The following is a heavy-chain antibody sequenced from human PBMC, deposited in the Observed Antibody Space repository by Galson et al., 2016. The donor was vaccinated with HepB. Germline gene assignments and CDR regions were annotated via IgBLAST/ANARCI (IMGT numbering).Heavy chain of an antibody. Sequence: ETLSLTCSVYGTSLRGYYWSWIRQPPGKGLEWLGEVNHSGKTTYTASFKSRVTISVDASLKHFSLSLRSVAAADTAIYYCAKYDWTYGSFDPWAQGTLVTVSS. J-gene: IGHJ5*02. V-gene: IGHV4-34*01. D-gene: IGHD1-20*01. CDR3: AKYDWTYGSFDP. CDR1: GTSLRGYY. CDR2: VNHSGKT.